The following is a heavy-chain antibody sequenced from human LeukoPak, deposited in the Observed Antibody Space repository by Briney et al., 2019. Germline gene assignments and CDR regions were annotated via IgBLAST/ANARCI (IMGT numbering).Heavy chain of an antibody. CDR1: GFSFSNSW. J-gene: IGHJ4*02. V-gene: IGHV3-66*01. CDR2: IYSGGST. D-gene: IGHD4-17*01. Sequence: GGSLRLSCAASGFSFSNSWMHWVRQAPGKGLEWVSVIYSGGSTYYADSVKGRFTISRDNSKNTLYLQMNSLRAEDTAVYYCARGNEYGDYYFDYWGQGTLVTVSS. CDR3: ARGNEYGDYYFDY.